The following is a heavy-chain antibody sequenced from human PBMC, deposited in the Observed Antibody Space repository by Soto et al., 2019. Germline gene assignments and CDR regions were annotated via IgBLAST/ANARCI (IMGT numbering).Heavy chain of an antibody. D-gene: IGHD3-22*01. CDR2: IIPIFGTA. CDR3: ARDFYGNYYDSSGYPNWFDP. CDR1: GGTFSSYA. J-gene: IGHJ5*02. V-gene: IGHV1-69*13. Sequence: GASVKVSCKASGGTFSSYAISWVRQAPGQGLECMGGIIPIFGTANYAQKFQGRVTITADESTSTAYMELSSLRSEDTDVYYCARDFYGNYYDSSGYPNWFDPWGHGTLVTVSS.